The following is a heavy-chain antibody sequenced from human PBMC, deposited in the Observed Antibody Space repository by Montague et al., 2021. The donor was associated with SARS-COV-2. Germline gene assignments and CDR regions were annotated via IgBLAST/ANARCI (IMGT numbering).Heavy chain of an antibody. CDR3: ARGSTVTHC. CDR1: GESFSGYY. V-gene: IGHV4-34*01. J-gene: IGHJ4*02. CDR2: INHSGST. Sequence: SETLSLTCAVYGESFSGYYWSWIRQPPGKGLEWIGEINHSGSTNYNPSLKSRVTISVDTSKNQFSLKLSSVTAADTAVYYCARGSTVTHCWGQGTLVTVSS. D-gene: IGHD4-17*01.